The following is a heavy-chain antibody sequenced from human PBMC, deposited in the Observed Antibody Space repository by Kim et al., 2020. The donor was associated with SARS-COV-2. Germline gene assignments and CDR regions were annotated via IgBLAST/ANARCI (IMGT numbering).Heavy chain of an antibody. CDR1: GFTFGDYA. CDR2: ISWNSGSI. J-gene: IGHJ4*02. CDR3: AKTKARGGADY. V-gene: IGHV3-9*01. Sequence: GGSLRLSCAASGFTFGDYAMHWVRQAPGKGPEWVSVISWNSGSIEYADSVKGRFTISRDNPRNSLYLQMNSLRAEDTALYYCAKTKARGGADYWGQGTLVTVSS. D-gene: IGHD2-21*01.